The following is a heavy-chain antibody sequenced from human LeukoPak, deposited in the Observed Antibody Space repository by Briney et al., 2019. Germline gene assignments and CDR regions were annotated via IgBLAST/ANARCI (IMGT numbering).Heavy chain of an antibody. CDR2: INPNSGGT. J-gene: IGHJ6*02. D-gene: IGHD3-3*01. CDR1: GYTFTGYY. V-gene: IGHV1-2*06. CDR3: AREPVPRTTIFGVVPTGYYYYGMDV. Sequence: GASVKVSCKASGYTFTGYYMHWVRQAPGQGLEWMGRINPNSGGTNYAQKFQGRVTMTRDTSISTAYMELSRLRSDDTAVYYCAREPVPRTTIFGVVPTGYYYYGMDVWGQGTTVTVSS.